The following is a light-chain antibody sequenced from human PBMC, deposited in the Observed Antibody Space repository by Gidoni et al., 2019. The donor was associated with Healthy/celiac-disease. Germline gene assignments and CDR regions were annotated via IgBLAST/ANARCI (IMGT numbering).Light chain of an antibody. CDR1: RSISNN. CDR2: GAS. Sequence: EMVMTQSPATLSVSPGERATLSCRASRSISNNLAWYQQKPGQAPSLLIYGASTRATGIPARFSGGGSGTEFTLTISSLQSEDFAVYYCQQYDNWPSTFGGXTNVEIK. CDR3: QQYDNWPST. V-gene: IGKV3-15*01. J-gene: IGKJ4*02.